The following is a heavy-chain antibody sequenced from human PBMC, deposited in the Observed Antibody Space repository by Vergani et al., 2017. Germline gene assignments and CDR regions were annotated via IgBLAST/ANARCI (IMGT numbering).Heavy chain of an antibody. J-gene: IGHJ4*02. V-gene: IGHV3-30*03. CDR2: ISYDGSNK. CDR1: GFTFSSYG. Sequence: QVQLVESGGGVVQPGRSLRLSCAASGFTFSSYGMHWVRQAPGKGLEWVAVISYDGSNKYYADSVEGRFTISRDNSKNTLYLQMNSLRAEDTAVYYCARNVDTAMGFDYWGQGTLVTVSS. CDR3: ARNVDTAMGFDY. D-gene: IGHD5-18*01.